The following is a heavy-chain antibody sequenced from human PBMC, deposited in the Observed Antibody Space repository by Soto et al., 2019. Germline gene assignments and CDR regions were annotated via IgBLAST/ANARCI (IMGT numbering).Heavy chain of an antibody. CDR1: GYTLTELS. CDR2: FDPEDGET. Sequence: ASVKVSCKVSGYTLTELSMHWVRQAPGKGLEWMGGFDPEDGETIYAQKFQGRVTMTEDTSTDTAYMELSSLRSEDTAVYYCATFPGSRGSFDPWGQGTLVNLAS. V-gene: IGHV1-24*01. D-gene: IGHD6-19*01. CDR3: ATFPGSRGSFDP. J-gene: IGHJ5*02.